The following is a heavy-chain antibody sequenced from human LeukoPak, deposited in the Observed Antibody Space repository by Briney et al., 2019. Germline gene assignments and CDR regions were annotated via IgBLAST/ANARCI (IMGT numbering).Heavy chain of an antibody. CDR1: DDSITMYY. CDR3: ARGRVSSSTWYSTYYYFFYMDL. Sequence: SETLSLTCTVSDDSITMYYWTWIRQPPGKGLEWIGYVDHTGSTKFNPSLNGRVSISRDTSNNFFSLRLRSVTAADTAVYFCARGRVSSSTWYSTYYYFFYMDLWGKGTTVTVSS. J-gene: IGHJ6*03. V-gene: IGHV4-59*01. D-gene: IGHD4-11*01. CDR2: VDHTGST.